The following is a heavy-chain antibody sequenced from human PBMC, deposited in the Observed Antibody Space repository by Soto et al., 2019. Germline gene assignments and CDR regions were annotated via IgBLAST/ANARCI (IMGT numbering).Heavy chain of an antibody. J-gene: IGHJ4*02. D-gene: IGHD6-13*01. CDR1: GGSIRSNY. CDR2: VYNSGST. V-gene: IGHV4-59*01. Sequence: SVIRSLTCAVSGGSIRSNYWTWIRQPPGKGLEWIVYVYNSGSTNYNPSIKSRVTISEDTSKSQFSLKVNSMTAADTAVYYCARYRREAVAGYTLDNWGQGCLVTVTS. CDR3: ARYRREAVAGYTLDN.